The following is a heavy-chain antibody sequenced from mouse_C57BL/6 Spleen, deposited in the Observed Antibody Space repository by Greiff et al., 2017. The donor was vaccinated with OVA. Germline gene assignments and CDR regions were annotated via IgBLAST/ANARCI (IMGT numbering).Heavy chain of an antibody. V-gene: IGHV3-6*01. CDR3: ARAGNYSFDY. D-gene: IGHD2-1*01. CDR1: GYSITSGYN. J-gene: IGHJ2*01. Sequence: ESGPGLVKPSQSLSLSCSVTGYSITSGYNWNWIRQFPGNKLEWVGYISYDGSTNYNPSLKNRISITRDTSKNQCFLKLNSVTTEDTATYYCARAGNYSFDYWGQGTPLTVSS. CDR2: ISYDGST.